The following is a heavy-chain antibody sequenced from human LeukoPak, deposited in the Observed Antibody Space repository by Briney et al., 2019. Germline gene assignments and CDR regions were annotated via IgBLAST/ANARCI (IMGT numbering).Heavy chain of an antibody. CDR1: GGSISSGSYY. Sequence: KTSETLSLTCTVSGGSISSGSYYWSWIRQPAGKGLEWIGRIYTSGSTNYNPSLKSRVTISVDTSKSQFSLKLSSVTAADTAVYYCARDYGSGSYRASYYYMDVWGKGTTVTVSS. D-gene: IGHD3-10*01. J-gene: IGHJ6*03. CDR2: IYTSGST. CDR3: ARDYGSGSYRASYYYMDV. V-gene: IGHV4-61*02.